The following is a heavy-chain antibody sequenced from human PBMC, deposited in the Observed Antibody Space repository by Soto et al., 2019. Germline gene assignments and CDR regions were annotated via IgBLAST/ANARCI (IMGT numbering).Heavy chain of an antibody. D-gene: IGHD3-22*01. J-gene: IGHJ4*02. CDR3: ASDTAYYYDSTQGPAPPIVYFDY. CDR2: ISYDGSDI. V-gene: IGHV3-30*04. Sequence: GGSLRLSCTTSGFTFSNYAMHWVRQAPGKGLEWVAVISYDGSDIYYSDSVKGRFTISRDNSKNTVYLQMNSLRAEDTAVYYCASDTAYYYDSTQGPAPPIVYFDYWGQGTLVTVSS. CDR1: GFTFSNYA.